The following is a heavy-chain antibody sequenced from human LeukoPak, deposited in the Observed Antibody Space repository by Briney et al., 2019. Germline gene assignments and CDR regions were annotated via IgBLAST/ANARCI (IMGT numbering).Heavy chain of an antibody. D-gene: IGHD3-3*01. Sequence: SETLSLTCAVYGGSFSGYYWSWIRQPPGKGLEWIGEINHSGSTNYNPSLKSRVTISVDTSKNQFSLKLSSVTAAGTAVYYCARRYYDFWSGYYSGFDYWGQGTLVTVCS. J-gene: IGHJ4*02. CDR1: GGSFSGYY. V-gene: IGHV4-34*01. CDR3: ARRYYDFWSGYYSGFDY. CDR2: INHSGST.